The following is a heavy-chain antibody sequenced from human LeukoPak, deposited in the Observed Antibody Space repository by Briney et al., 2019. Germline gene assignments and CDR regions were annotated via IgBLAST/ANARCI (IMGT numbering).Heavy chain of an antibody. D-gene: IGHD2-21*01. CDR3: ARLRDYSGMFMLGLGDSYFDY. Sequence: PGESLKISCKASGYSFTSYWIGWVRQMPGKGLEWMGIIYPGDSDTKYSPSFQGQVTISADKSISTAYLQWSSLKASDTAMYYCARLRDYSGMFMLGLGDSYFDYWGQGTLVTVSS. CDR1: GYSFTSYW. CDR2: IYPGDSDT. V-gene: IGHV5-51*01. J-gene: IGHJ4*02.